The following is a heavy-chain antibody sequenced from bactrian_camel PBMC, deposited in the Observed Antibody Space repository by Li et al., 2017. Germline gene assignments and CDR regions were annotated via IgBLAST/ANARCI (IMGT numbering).Heavy chain of an antibody. V-gene: IGHV3S6*01. CDR2: IGSIGSHSET. CDR1: RYTFRSYC. D-gene: IGHD7*01. CDR3: AAKRRCGSWRVEEEYHY. J-gene: IGHJ4*01. Sequence: HVQLVESGGGSVQAGGSLRLSCAMDRYTFRSYCMAWFHQATGREREWVAFIGSIGSHSETTYADSVKGRFTISKDSAKNTLYLQMNSLKPEDTAMYSCAAKRRCGSWRVEEEYHYWGQGTQVTVS.